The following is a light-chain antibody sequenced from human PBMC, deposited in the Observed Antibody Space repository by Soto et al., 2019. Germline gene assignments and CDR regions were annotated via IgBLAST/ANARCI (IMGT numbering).Light chain of an antibody. CDR1: ISDVGGYNF. V-gene: IGLV2-14*03. J-gene: IGLJ1*01. CDR2: DVS. Sequence: QSALTQPASVSGSPGQSITISCTGTISDVGGYNFVSWYQQYPGKAPKLMICDVSNRPSGVSNRFSGSKSGNTASLTISGLQAEDEADYYCSSFTSSNYVFGTGTKLTVL. CDR3: SSFTSSNYV.